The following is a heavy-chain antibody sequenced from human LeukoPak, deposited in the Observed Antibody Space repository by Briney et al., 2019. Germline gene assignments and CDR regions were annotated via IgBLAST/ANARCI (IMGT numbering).Heavy chain of an antibody. D-gene: IGHD4-17*01. CDR2: IYYSGST. CDR3: AKSKAGLRIDY. CDR1: GGSISSYY. V-gene: IGHV4-59*01. J-gene: IGHJ4*02. Sequence: SETLSLTCTVSGGSISSYYWSWIRQPPGKGLEWIGYIYYSGSTNYNPSLKSRGTISVDTSKKQFSLKVSSVTAADTAVYYCAKSKAGLRIDYWGQGTLVTVSS.